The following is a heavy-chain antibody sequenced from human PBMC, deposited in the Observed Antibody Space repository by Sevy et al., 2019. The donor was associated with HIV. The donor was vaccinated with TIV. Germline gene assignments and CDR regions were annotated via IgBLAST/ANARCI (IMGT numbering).Heavy chain of an antibody. V-gene: IGHV3-23*01. CDR2: LSFGCGKI. CDR1: GFTFSKYS. Sequence: GGSLRLSCAASGFTFSKYSMSWVRQPPGKGLEWVSTLSFGCGKINYADSVKGRFTISRDNSKSSVDLQMTNLRPEDTAVYYCAREGCTKPHDYWGQGTLVTVSS. J-gene: IGHJ4*02. D-gene: IGHD2-8*01. CDR3: AREGCTKPHDY.